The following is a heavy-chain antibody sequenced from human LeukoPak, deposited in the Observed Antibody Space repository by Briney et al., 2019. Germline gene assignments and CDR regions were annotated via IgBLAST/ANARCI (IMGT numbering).Heavy chain of an antibody. CDR2: INSDGSST. D-gene: IGHD3-10*01. CDR3: ARDGRGFGELLEGAFDI. J-gene: IGHJ3*02. Sequence: GGSLRLSCAASGFTFSSYWMHWVRQAPGKGLVWVSRINSDGSSTSYADSVKGRFTISRDNAKNTLYLQMNSLRAEDTAVYYCARDGRGFGELLEGAFDIWGQGTMVTVSS. CDR1: GFTFSSYW. V-gene: IGHV3-74*01.